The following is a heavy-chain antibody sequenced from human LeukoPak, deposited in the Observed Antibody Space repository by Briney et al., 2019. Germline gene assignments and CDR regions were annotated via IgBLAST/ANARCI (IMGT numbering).Heavy chain of an antibody. V-gene: IGHV3-30*02. J-gene: IGHJ6*02. D-gene: IGHD3-9*01. CDR3: AKDRYNYYGMDV. CDR1: GFTFSSYG. Sequence: PGGSLRLSCAASGFTFSSYGMHWVRQAPGKGLEWVAFIRYDGSNKYYADSVKGRFTISRDNSKNTLYLQMNSLRAEDTAAYYCAKDRYNYYGMDVWGQGTTVTVSS. CDR2: IRYDGSNK.